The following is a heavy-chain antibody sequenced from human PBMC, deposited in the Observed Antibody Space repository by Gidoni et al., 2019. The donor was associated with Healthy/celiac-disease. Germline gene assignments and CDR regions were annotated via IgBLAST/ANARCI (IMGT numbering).Heavy chain of an antibody. Sequence: VQLVESGGVVVQPGGSLRLSCAASGFTFDDYTMHWVRQAPGKGLEWVSLISWDGGSTYYADSVKGRFTISRDNSKNSLYLQMNSLRTEDTALYYCAKPPKDSSLVYFQHWGQGTLVTVSS. CDR1: GFTFDDYT. CDR2: ISWDGGST. J-gene: IGHJ1*01. V-gene: IGHV3-43*01. CDR3: AKPPKDSSLVYFQH. D-gene: IGHD6-19*01.